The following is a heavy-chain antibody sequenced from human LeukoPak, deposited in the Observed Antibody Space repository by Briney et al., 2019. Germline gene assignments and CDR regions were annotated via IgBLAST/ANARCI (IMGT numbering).Heavy chain of an antibody. CDR1: GFTFSSYA. CDR2: ISGSGGST. D-gene: IGHD2-2*01. V-gene: IGHV3-23*01. Sequence: GGSLRLSCAASGFTFSSYAMSWVRQAPGNGLEWVSAISGSGGSTYYADSVKGRFTISRDNSKNTLYLQMNSLRAEDTAVYYCAKDLPYCSSTSCSFYWYFELWGRGTLVTVSS. J-gene: IGHJ2*01. CDR3: AKDLPYCSSTSCSFYWYFEL.